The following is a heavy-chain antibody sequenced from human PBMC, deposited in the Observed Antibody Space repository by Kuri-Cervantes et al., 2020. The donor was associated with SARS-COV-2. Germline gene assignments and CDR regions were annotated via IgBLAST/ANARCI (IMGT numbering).Heavy chain of an antibody. J-gene: IGHJ1*01. CDR2: IYYSGST. D-gene: IGHD3-3*01. CDR3: ARTRFLEWSYIQH. CDR1: GGSVSSGSYY. V-gene: IGHV4-61*01. Sequence: SETLSLTCTVSGGSVSSGSYYWSWIRQPPGKGLEWIGYIYYSGSTNYNPSLKSRVTISADTSKNQFSLKLSSLTAADTAVYYCARTRFLEWSYIQHWGQGTLVTVSS.